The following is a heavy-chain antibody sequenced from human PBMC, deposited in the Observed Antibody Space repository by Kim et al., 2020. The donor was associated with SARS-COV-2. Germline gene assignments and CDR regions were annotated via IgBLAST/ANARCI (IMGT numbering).Heavy chain of an antibody. V-gene: IGHV3-66*01. CDR2: LYGGDNT. CDR1: GFTVTTNY. D-gene: IGHD3-16*02. CDR3: ACYRYTSVNYYGMEV. Sequence: GGSLRLSCAASGFTVTTNYMSWVRQAPGRVLEWVSLLYGGDNTYYADSVKGRFTISRDKSRNTLFLQMDSLRAEDTAVYYCACYRYTSVNYYGMEVWGQGTTVTVSS. J-gene: IGHJ6*02.